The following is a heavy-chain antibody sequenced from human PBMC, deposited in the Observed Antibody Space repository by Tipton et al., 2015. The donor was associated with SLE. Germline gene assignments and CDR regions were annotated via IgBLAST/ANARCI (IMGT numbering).Heavy chain of an antibody. V-gene: IGHV4-4*07. Sequence: TLSLTCTVSGGSISSYYWSWVRQPAGKGLEWIGRIYNSGSTNYNPSLKSRVTMSVDTSKKQFSLKLTSVTAADTAVYYCARSIAVAGYWYFDLWGRGTLVTVSS. CDR3: ARSIAVAGYWYFDL. J-gene: IGHJ2*01. CDR1: GGSISSYY. CDR2: IYNSGST. D-gene: IGHD6-19*01.